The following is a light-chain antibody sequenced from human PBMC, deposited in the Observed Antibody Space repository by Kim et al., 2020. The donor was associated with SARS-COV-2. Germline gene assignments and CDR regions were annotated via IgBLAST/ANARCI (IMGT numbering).Light chain of an antibody. CDR2: GTS. CDR3: QQYATPRLT. V-gene: IGKV3-20*01. Sequence: SPGERATLSCRASQSVSSDSVAWHQQRPGQSPRLLIYGTSHRAPGIPDRFSGGGSETDFTLTINNLEPEDFAVYYCQQYATPRLTFGQGTKVDIK. CDR1: QSVSSDS. J-gene: IGKJ1*01.